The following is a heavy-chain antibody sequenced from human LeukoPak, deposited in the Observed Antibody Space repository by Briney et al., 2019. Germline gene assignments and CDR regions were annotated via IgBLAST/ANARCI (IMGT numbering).Heavy chain of an antibody. J-gene: IGHJ4*02. CDR1: GYTVTELS. CDR3: ATGQTTPVLVDTLHF. Sequence: ASVKVSCKVSGYTVTELSIHWVRQAPGKGLEWMGGFDPDDAETVFARKFQGRVTMTEDTSMNTAYMELTSLRSEDTAVYYCATGQTTPVLVDTLHFWGQGTLVTVSS. D-gene: IGHD4-17*01. V-gene: IGHV1-24*01. CDR2: FDPDDAET.